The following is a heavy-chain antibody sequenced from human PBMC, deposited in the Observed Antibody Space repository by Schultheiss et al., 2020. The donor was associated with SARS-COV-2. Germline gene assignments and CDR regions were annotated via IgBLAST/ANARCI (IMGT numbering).Heavy chain of an antibody. Sequence: SETLSLTCTVSGGSISSYYWSWIRQPAGKGLEWIGYIYYSGSTYYNPSLKSRVTISVDTSKNQFSLKLSSVTAADTAVYYCARDAAAGNFYWGQGTLVTVSS. V-gene: IGHV4-59*06. CDR2: IYYSGST. J-gene: IGHJ4*02. CDR3: ARDAAAGNFY. CDR1: GGSISSYY. D-gene: IGHD6-13*01.